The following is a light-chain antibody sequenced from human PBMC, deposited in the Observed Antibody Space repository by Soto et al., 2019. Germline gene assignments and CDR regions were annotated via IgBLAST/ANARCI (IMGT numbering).Light chain of an antibody. CDR2: DSS. J-gene: IGKJ5*01. CDR1: HSIANS. Sequence: DVQLTQPSSSLSASVGDRVIITCQVSHSIANSLNWFQQKPGKAPELLISDSSHLEARVPSRFSGSRSGTDFTLTISSLQSEDFAIYYCQQYNNWPPITFGQGTRLEIK. CDR3: QQYNNWPPIT. V-gene: IGKV1-33*01.